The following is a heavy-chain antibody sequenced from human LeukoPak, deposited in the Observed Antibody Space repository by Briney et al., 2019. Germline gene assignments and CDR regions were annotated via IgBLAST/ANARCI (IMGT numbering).Heavy chain of an antibody. J-gene: IGHJ3*02. CDR1: GFTFTSYS. CDR3: ARDRVYDYVWGSYSLGDAFDI. D-gene: IGHD3-16*01. V-gene: IGHV3-21*01. Sequence: PGGSLRLSCAASGFTFTSYSMNWVRQAPGKWLEWVSSISSSSSYIYYADSVKGRYTISRDNAKNSLSLQMNSLRAEDTAVYYCARDRVYDYVWGSYSLGDAFDIWGQGTMVTVSS. CDR2: ISSSSSYI.